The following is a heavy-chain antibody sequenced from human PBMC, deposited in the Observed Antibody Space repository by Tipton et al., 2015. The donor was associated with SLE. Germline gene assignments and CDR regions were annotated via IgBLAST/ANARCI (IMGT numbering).Heavy chain of an antibody. V-gene: IGHV4-34*01. J-gene: IGHJ4*02. CDR2: INHSGST. CDR3: ARGYSGTYYGLDY. Sequence: TLSLTCAVYGGSFSGYYWSWIRQPPGKGLEWIGEINHSGSTNYNPSLKSRVTISVDTSKNQFSLKLSSVTAADTAVYYCARGYSGTYYGLDYWGQGALVTVSS. CDR1: GGSFSGYY. D-gene: IGHD1-26*01.